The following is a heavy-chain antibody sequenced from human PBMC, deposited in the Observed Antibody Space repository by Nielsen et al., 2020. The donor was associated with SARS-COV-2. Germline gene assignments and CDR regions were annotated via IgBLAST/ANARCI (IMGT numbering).Heavy chain of an antibody. V-gene: IGHV4-59*12. CDR2: IYYSGST. CDR1: GGSISSYY. CDR3: AVVVPAGNNNWFDP. Sequence: SETLSLTCTVSGGSISSYYWSWIRQPPGKGLEWIGYIYYSGSTNYNPSLKSRVTISVDTSKNQFSLKLSSVTAADTVVYYCAVVVPAGNNNWFDPWGQGTLVTVAS. J-gene: IGHJ5*02. D-gene: IGHD2-2*01.